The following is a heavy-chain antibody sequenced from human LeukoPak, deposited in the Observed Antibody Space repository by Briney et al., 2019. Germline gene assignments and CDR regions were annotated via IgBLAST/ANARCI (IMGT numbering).Heavy chain of an antibody. CDR2: IYHSGST. D-gene: IGHD3-9*01. J-gene: IGHJ4*02. Sequence: PSETLSLTCTVSGYSISSGYYWGWIRQPPGKGLEWIGSIYHSGSTYYNPSLKSRVTISVYTSKNQFSLKLSSVTAADTAVYYCARDSDYDILTGHMPFDYWGQGTLVTVSS. V-gene: IGHV4-38-2*02. CDR1: GYSISSGYY. CDR3: ARDSDYDILTGHMPFDY.